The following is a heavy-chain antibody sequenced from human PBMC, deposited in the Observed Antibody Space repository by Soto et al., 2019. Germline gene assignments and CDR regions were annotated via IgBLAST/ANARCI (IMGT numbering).Heavy chain of an antibody. D-gene: IGHD3-10*01. CDR2: IYSGGST. V-gene: IGHV3-66*04. J-gene: IGHJ1*01. Sequence: EVQLVESGGGLVQPGGYLRLSCAASGFSVSSNYMYWVRQAPGKGLECVSLIYSGGSTDHADSVKDRFTISRDNSKNTLYLQMNSLRAEDTAVYYCARRHYYGSDWGQGTLVTVSS. CDR3: ARRHYYGSD. CDR1: GFSVSSNY.